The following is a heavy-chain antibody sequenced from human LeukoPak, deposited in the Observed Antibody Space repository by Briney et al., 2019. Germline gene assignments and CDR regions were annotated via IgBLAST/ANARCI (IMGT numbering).Heavy chain of an antibody. CDR2: ISYDGSNK. CDR1: GFTFSSYA. V-gene: IGHV3-30*04. CDR3: ASRSYFDY. D-gene: IGHD1-14*01. Sequence: GRSLRLSCAASGFTFSSYAMHWVRQAPGKGLVWVAVISYDGSNKYYADSVKGRFTISRDNSKNTLYLQMNSLRAEDTAVYYCASRSYFDYWGQGTLVTVSS. J-gene: IGHJ4*02.